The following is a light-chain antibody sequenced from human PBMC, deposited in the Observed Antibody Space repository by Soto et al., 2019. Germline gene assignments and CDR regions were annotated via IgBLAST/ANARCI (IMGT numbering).Light chain of an antibody. CDR2: EVS. CDR3: SSYTSRHTYV. Sequence: QSALTQPASVSGSPGQSITISCTGTSSDVGGYNYVSWYQQLPGKAPKLIIYEVSIRPSGISHRFSGSKSGNTASLTISGLQAEDEADYHCSSYTSRHTYVFGTGTKLTVL. V-gene: IGLV2-14*01. J-gene: IGLJ1*01. CDR1: SSDVGGYNY.